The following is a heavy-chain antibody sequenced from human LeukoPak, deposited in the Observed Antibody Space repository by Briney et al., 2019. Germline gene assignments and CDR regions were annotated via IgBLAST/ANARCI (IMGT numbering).Heavy chain of an antibody. CDR2: TNHSGST. CDR1: GGSFSGYY. V-gene: IGHV4-34*01. CDR3: ARRYSYINFDY. J-gene: IGHJ4*02. Sequence: SETLSLTCAVYGGSFSGYYWSWIRQPPGKGLEWIGETNHSGSTNYNPSLKSRVTISVDTSKNQFSLKLSSVTAADTAVYYCARRYSYINFDYWGQGTLVTVSS. D-gene: IGHD5-18*01.